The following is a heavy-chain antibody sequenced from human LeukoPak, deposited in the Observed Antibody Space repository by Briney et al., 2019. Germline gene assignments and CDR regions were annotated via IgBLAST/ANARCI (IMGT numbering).Heavy chain of an antibody. CDR2: IYYSGST. CDR3: AVYSYYFDY. V-gene: IGHV4-59*01. Sequence: SEALSLTCTVSGGSISSYYWSWIRQPPGKGLEWIGYIYYSGSTNYNPSLKSRVTISVDTSKNQFSLKLSSVTAADTAVYYCAVYSYYFDYWGQGTLVTVSS. J-gene: IGHJ4*02. CDR1: GGSISSYY. D-gene: IGHD2-8*01.